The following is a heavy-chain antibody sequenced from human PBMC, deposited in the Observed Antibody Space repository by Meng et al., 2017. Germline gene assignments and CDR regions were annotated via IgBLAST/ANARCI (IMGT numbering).Heavy chain of an antibody. CDR2: IKSKTDGGTT. Sequence: SLMISCAASGFTFRNAWMSWVRPAPGKGLEWVGRIKSKTDGGTTDYAAPVKGRFTISRDESKNTLYLQMNSLNTEDTAVYYGTTEIIVVATIFPHTDYWGQGTLVTVSS. CDR1: GFTFRNAW. J-gene: IGHJ4*02. CDR3: TTEIIVVATIFPHTDY. D-gene: IGHD5-12*01. V-gene: IGHV3-15*01.